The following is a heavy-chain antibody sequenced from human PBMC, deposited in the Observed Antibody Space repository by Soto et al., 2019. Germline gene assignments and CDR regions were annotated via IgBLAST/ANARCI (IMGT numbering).Heavy chain of an antibody. Sequence: SETLSLTCTVSGGSISSGGYYWSWIRQHPGKSLEWIGYIYYSGSTYYNPSLKSRVTISVDTSKNQFSLKLSSVTAADTAVYYCARGRRDSSGYYKVYYFDYWGQGSLVTVSS. CDR1: GGSISSGGYY. D-gene: IGHD3-22*01. CDR3: ARGRRDSSGYYKVYYFDY. V-gene: IGHV4-31*03. CDR2: IYYSGST. J-gene: IGHJ4*02.